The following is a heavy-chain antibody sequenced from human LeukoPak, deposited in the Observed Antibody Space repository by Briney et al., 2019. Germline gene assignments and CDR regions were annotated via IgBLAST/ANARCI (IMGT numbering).Heavy chain of an antibody. V-gene: IGHV1-46*01. CDR1: GYTFTGYY. CDR2: INPSGGST. J-gene: IGHJ4*02. D-gene: IGHD1/OR15-1a*01. Sequence: ASVKVSCKASGYTFTGYYVHWVRQAPGQGLEWMGIINPSGGSTSYTQKFQGRVTMTRDTSTSTVYMELSSLRSEDTAIYYCARANKLGNVVLLFYWGQGTLVTVSS. CDR3: ARANKLGNVVLLFY.